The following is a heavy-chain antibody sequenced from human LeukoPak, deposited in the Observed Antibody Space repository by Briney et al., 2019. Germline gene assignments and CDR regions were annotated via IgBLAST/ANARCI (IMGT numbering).Heavy chain of an antibody. V-gene: IGHV3-11*06. CDR3: GGSYITTTGVGYFDI. CDR1: VCTFSEYY. CDR2: ISSSSSYT. D-gene: IGHD4-11*01. J-gene: IGHJ3*02. Sequence: GGSLRLSCASSVCTFSEYYMSWIRQAPGKGLEWVSYISSSSSYTNYADSVKGRFTISRDNPKNTLYLQMNSLRPEDTAVYYCGGSYITTTGVGYFDIWGPGTVVTVPS.